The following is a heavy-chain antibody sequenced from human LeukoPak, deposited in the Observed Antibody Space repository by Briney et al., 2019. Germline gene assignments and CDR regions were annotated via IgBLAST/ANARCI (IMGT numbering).Heavy chain of an antibody. Sequence: PSETLSLTCAVSGDSMSSYYWSWLRQPAGGGLEWIGRMNMRGRTSYSPSLKSRVTMSAGTSKRLFCLKLKSVTAADPARTFWWARASYFYGCRYSPNWFDPWGQGTLVTVSS. J-gene: IGHJ5*02. CDR3: WARASYFYGCRYSPNWFDP. CDR1: GDSMSSYY. D-gene: IGHD3-16*02. CDR2: MNMRGRT. V-gene: IGHV4-4*07.